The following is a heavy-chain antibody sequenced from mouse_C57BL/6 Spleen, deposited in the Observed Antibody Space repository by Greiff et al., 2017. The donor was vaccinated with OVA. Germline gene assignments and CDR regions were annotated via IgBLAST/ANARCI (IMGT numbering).Heavy chain of an antibody. D-gene: IGHD3-3*01. V-gene: IGHV5-6*01. J-gene: IGHJ3*01. CDR2: ISSGGSYT. CDR1: GFTFSSYG. Sequence: EVQGVESGGDLVKPGGSLKLSCAASGFTFSSYGMSWVRQTPDKRLEWVATISSGGSYTYYPDSVKGRFTISRDNAKNTLYLQMSSLKSEDTAMYYCARQRDTFAYWGQGTLVTVSA. CDR3: ARQRDTFAY.